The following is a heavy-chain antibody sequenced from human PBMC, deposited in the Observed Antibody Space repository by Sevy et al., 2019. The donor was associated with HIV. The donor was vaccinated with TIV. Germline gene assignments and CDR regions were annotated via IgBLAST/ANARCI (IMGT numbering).Heavy chain of an antibody. CDR1: GFTFSSYA. CDR2: ISYDGSNK. J-gene: IGHJ5*02. V-gene: IGHV3-30-3*01. CDR3: ARGGGWSSADFNWFDP. D-gene: IGHD1-26*01. Sequence: GGSLRLSCAASGFTFSSYAMHWVRQAPGKGLEWVAVISYDGSNKYYADSVKGRFTISRDNSKNTLYLQMNSLRAEDTAVYYCARGGGWSSADFNWFDPWGQGTLVTVSS.